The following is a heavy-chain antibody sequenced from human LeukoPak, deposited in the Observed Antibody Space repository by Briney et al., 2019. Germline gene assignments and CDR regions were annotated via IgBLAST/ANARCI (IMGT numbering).Heavy chain of an antibody. CDR1: GDSVSSNSAA. D-gene: IGHD6-19*01. V-gene: IGHV6-1*01. CDR2: TYYRSKWYN. J-gene: IGHJ4*02. CDR3: ARDRAVAGNGASFDY. Sequence: SQTLALTCAISGDSVSSNSAAWNWIRQSPSRGLEWLARTYYRSKWYNDYAVSVKSRITINPDTSKNQFSLQLNSVTPEDTAVYYCARDRAVAGNGASFDYWGQGTLVTVSS.